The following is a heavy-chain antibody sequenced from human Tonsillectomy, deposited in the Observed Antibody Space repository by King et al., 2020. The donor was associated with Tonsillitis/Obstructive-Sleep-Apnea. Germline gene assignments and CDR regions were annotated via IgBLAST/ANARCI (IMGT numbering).Heavy chain of an antibody. CDR1: GFTFSSHW. CDR2: VKKDGSES. D-gene: IGHD4-23*01. Sequence: VQLVESGGGLVQPGGSLRLSCAASGFTFSSHWMGWVRQAPGKGLECVANVKKDGSESYYVDSVKGRFTISRDNAKNSLYLQMNSLRVEDTAVYYCARGPHFGGRVDWFDPWGQGTPVTVSS. CDR3: ARGPHFGGRVDWFDP. V-gene: IGHV3-7*04. J-gene: IGHJ5*02.